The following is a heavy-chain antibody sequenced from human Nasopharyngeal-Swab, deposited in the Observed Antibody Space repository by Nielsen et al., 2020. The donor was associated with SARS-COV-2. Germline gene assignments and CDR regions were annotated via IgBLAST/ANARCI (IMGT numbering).Heavy chain of an antibody. Sequence: GESLKISCAASGFTFSSYTIHWVRQAPGKGLEWVAVISYDGSSSYYADSVKGLFIISRDNSKNTLYLRMNSLRAEDTAVYYCARGNGSYYLYIWDNWGQGTLVTVSS. D-gene: IGHD1-26*01. CDR2: ISYDGSSS. CDR3: ARGNGSYYLYIWDN. CDR1: GFTFSSYT. V-gene: IGHV3-30*04. J-gene: IGHJ4*02.